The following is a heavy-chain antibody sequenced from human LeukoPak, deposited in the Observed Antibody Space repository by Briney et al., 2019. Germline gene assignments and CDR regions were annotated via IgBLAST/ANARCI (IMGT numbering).Heavy chain of an antibody. CDR2: ISSSSSYI. D-gene: IGHD1-26*01. V-gene: IGHV3-21*01. J-gene: IGHJ3*02. CDR3: ARDRQWDPPQSGGDAFDI. Sequence: GGSLRLSCAASGFTFSSYSMNWVRQAPGKGLEWVSSISSSSSYIYYADSVKGRFTISRDNDKNSLYLQMNSLRADATAVYYCARDRQWDPPQSGGDAFDIWGQGTMVTVSS. CDR1: GFTFSSYS.